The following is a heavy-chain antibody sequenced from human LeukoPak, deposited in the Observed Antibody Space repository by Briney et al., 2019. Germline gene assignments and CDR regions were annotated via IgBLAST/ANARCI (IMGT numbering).Heavy chain of an antibody. D-gene: IGHD3-10*01. Sequence: SETLSLTCTVSGGSISSYYWSWIRQPPGKGLEWLGYIYYSGSTNYNPSLKSRVTISVDTSKNQFSLKLSSVTAADTAVYYCARHPDMVRGVRPFDYWGQGTLVTVSS. V-gene: IGHV4-59*01. J-gene: IGHJ4*02. CDR2: IYYSGST. CDR3: ARHPDMVRGVRPFDY. CDR1: GGSISSYY.